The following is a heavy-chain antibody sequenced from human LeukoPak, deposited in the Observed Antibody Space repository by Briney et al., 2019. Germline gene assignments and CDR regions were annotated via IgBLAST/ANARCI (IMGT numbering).Heavy chain of an antibody. D-gene: IGHD3-10*01. CDR2: ISAYNGNT. Sequence: ASVKVSCKASGYTFTSYGISWVRQAPGQGLEWMGWISAYNGNTNYAQKLRGRVTMTTDTSTSTAYMELRSLRSDDTAVYYCARDYYGSGSYFLTAFDIWGQGTMVTVSS. V-gene: IGHV1-18*04. CDR1: GYTFTSYG. J-gene: IGHJ3*02. CDR3: ARDYYGSGSYFLTAFDI.